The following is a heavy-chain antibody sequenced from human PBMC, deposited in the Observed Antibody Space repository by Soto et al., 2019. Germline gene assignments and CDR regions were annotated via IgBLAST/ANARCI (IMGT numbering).Heavy chain of an antibody. Sequence: ASVKVSCKASGYTFTSYGISWVRQAPGQGLEWMGWISAYNGNTNYAQKLQGRVTMTTDTSTSTAYIELRSLRSDDTAVYYCARVDRVAAAGTLIDYWGHGTLVTVSS. D-gene: IGHD6-13*01. V-gene: IGHV1-18*01. J-gene: IGHJ4*01. CDR2: ISAYNGNT. CDR3: ARVDRVAAAGTLIDY. CDR1: GYTFTSYG.